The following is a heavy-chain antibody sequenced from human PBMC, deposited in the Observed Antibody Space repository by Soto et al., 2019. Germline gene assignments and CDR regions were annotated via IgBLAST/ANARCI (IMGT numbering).Heavy chain of an antibody. V-gene: IGHV4-34*01. CDR3: ARGAGSGSGWYKYYYGMDV. J-gene: IGHJ6*02. D-gene: IGHD6-19*01. CDR1: GGSFSGYD. CDR2: INHSGST. Sequence: SETLSLTCAVYGGSFSGYDWSWIHQPPGKGLEWIGEINHSGSTNYNPSLKSRVTISVDTSKNQFSLKLSSVTAADTAVYYCARGAGSGSGWYKYYYGMDVWGQGTTVTVSS.